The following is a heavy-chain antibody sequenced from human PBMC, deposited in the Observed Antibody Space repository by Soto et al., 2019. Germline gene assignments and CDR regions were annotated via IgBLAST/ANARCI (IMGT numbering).Heavy chain of an antibody. J-gene: IGHJ4*02. V-gene: IGHV3-30*18. CDR2: ISYDGSDK. D-gene: IGHD2-15*01. Sequence: QVQLVESGGGVVQPGRSLRLSCVASGFTFSAYGMHWVRQAPGKGLEWVAVISYDGSDKYYADSAKGRLTVSRDNSRNTLYLQMNSLRAEDTAVYYCAKDLISSGGYYSEDWGQGTLVTVSS. CDR1: GFTFSAYG. CDR3: AKDLISSGGYYSED.